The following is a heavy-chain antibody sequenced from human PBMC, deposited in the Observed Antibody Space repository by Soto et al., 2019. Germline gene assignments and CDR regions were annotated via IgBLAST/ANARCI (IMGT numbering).Heavy chain of an antibody. J-gene: IGHJ4*02. CDR1: GYTFTSYY. CDR2: INPSGGST. D-gene: IGHD3-22*01. V-gene: IGHV1-46*01. CDR3: AAYYDSSGYYDDSYFDY. Sequence: ASVKVSFKASGYTFTSYYMHWLRQAPGQGLEWMGIINPSGGSTSYAQKFQGRVTMTRDTSTSTVYMELSSLRSEDTAVYYCAAYYDSSGYYDDSYFDYWGQGTLVTVSS.